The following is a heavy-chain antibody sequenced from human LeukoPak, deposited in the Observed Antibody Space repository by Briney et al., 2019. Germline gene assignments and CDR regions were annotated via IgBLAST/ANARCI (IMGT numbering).Heavy chain of an antibody. D-gene: IGHD1-1*01. CDR3: ARCTTGRTFGSLREIKRSREIDY. Sequence: NPGGSLRLSCLGSGFTFSSHDMDWVRQAPGKGLEWVSSVSSSSYYIYYADSVKGRFTISRDNAQNSVYLQMNSLRVEDTAVYYCARCTTGRTFGSLREIKRSREIDYWGQGTLVTVSS. CDR2: VSSSSYYI. V-gene: IGHV3-21*01. J-gene: IGHJ4*02. CDR1: GFTFSSHD.